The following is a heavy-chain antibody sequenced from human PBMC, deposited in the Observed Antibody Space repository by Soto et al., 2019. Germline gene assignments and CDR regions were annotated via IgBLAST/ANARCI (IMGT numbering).Heavy chain of an antibody. V-gene: IGHV5-51*01. CDR2: IYPGDSDT. CDR3: ARSREPYYDFWSGSGTFDP. J-gene: IGHJ5*02. D-gene: IGHD3-3*01. CDR1: GYSFTSYW. Sequence: GESLKISCKGSGYSFTSYWIGWVRQMPGKGLEWMGIIYPGDSDTRYSPSFQGQVTISADKSISTAYLQWSSLKASDTAMYYCARSREPYYDFWSGSGTFDPWGQGTLVTVSS.